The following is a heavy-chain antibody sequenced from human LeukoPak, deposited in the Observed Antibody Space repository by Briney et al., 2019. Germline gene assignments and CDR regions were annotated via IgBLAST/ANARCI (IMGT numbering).Heavy chain of an antibody. CDR1: GFSFSAYP. CDR3: ARILVRGVIRYYFDY. D-gene: IGHD3-10*01. CDR2: IYYSGST. Sequence: PGGSLRLSCAASGFSFSAYPMGWVRQAPGKGLEWIGSIYYSGSTYYNPSLKSRVTISVDTSKNQFSLKLSSVTAADTAVYYCARILVRGVIRYYFDYWGQGTLVTVSS. V-gene: IGHV4-38-2*01. J-gene: IGHJ4*02.